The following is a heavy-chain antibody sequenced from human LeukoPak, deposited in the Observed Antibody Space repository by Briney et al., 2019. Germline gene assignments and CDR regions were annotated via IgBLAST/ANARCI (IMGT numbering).Heavy chain of an antibody. J-gene: IGHJ4*02. V-gene: IGHV3-23*01. D-gene: IGHD1-1*01. CDR2: VSNTGEST. CDR3: TKGYRAREIDY. CDR1: GGSFSGYY. Sequence: ETLSLTCAVYGGSFSGYYWSWVRQAPGKGLEWVSVVSNTGESTYYTDSGKGRFTISRDNSKNTMYLQMNSLRVDDTAVYYCTKGYRAREIDYWGQGTLLTVSS.